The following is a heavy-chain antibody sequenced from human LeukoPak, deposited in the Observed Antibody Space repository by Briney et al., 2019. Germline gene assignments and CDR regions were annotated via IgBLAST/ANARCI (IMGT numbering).Heavy chain of an antibody. J-gene: IGHJ4*02. V-gene: IGHV6-1*01. CDR1: GDTLSSYSAA. Sequence: SRTLSLTCALCGDTLSSYSAAWSWIRQSPSRGLEWLGRTYYRSKWYYDYAVFVKSRIAINADTSKNQLSLQLTSVTPEDTAVYYCARGSHTSTWFWGQGTLVTVSS. D-gene: IGHD6-13*01. CDR2: TYYRSKWYY. CDR3: ARGSHTSTWF.